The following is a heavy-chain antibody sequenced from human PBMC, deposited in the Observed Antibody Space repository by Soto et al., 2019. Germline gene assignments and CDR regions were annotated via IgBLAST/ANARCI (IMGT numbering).Heavy chain of an antibody. Sequence: GGSLRLSCAASGFTFSTYALSWVRQAPGKGLEWVSAISANGQGIYYADSVRGRFTISRDNSKNTIFLHMDSLRAEDTAVYYCAKDRNYPRDQFHYWGQGILVTVS. J-gene: IGHJ4*02. CDR2: ISANGQGI. V-gene: IGHV3-23*01. D-gene: IGHD1-7*01. CDR3: AKDRNYPRDQFHY. CDR1: GFTFSTYA.